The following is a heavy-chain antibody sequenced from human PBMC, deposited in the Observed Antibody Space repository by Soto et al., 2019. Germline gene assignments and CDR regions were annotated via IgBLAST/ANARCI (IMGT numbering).Heavy chain of an antibody. D-gene: IGHD3-9*01. V-gene: IGHV3-66*01. CDR3: ARDGNILRYFDWLMDYMDV. CDR1: GFTVSSNY. CDR2: IYRGGST. Sequence: GGSLRLSCAASGFTVSSNYMSWVRQAPGKGLEWVSVIYRGGSTYYADSVKGRFTISRDNSKNTLYLQMNSLRAEDTAVYYCARDGNILRYFDWLMDYMDVWGKGTTVTVSS. J-gene: IGHJ6*03.